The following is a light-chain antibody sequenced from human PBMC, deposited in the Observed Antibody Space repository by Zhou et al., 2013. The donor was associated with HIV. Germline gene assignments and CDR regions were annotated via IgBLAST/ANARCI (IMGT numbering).Light chain of an antibody. CDR3: QQYFAYPWT. Sequence: DIQMTQSPSTLSASVGDRVTITCRASQSISSWLAWYQQKPGKAPKVLIYKASSLESGVPSRFSGSGSGPDFTLTISGLQSDDFAIYYCQQYFAYPWTFGQGTKVEIK. CDR2: KAS. CDR1: QSISSW. V-gene: IGKV1-5*03. J-gene: IGKJ1*01.